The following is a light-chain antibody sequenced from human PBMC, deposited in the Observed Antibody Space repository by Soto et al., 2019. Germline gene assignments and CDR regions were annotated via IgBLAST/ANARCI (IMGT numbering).Light chain of an antibody. J-gene: IGLJ1*01. V-gene: IGLV2-14*01. CDR3: SSYTSTNSFYV. Sequence: QSALTQPASVSGSPGQSITISCTGTSSDVGGFNYVSWYQQHPDKAPKLLIYEGVNRPSGISNRFSGSKSGNTASLTISGLQAEDEAEYYCSSYTSTNSFYVFGTGTKLPS. CDR2: EGV. CDR1: SSDVGGFNY.